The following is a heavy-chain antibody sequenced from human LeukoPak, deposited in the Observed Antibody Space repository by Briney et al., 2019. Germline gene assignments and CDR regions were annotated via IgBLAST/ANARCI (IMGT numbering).Heavy chain of an antibody. D-gene: IGHD6-19*01. CDR2: ISSNGGSI. Sequence: PGGSLRLSCSASGFSLSTYAMHWVRQPPGKGLEYVSVISSNGGSIYYGDSVKGRFTVSRDNSIYTLYLQMSSLRPEDTAVYYCVKDRGSSGWSGIDDWGQGTLVTVSS. CDR1: GFSLSTYA. J-gene: IGHJ4*02. CDR3: VKDRGSSGWSGIDD. V-gene: IGHV3-64D*09.